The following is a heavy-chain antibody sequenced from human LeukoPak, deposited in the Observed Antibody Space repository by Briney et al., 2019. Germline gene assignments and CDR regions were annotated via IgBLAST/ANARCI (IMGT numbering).Heavy chain of an antibody. V-gene: IGHV4-38-2*02. Sequence: SETLSLTCTVSGYSISSGYYWGWIRQPPGKGLEWIGSIYHSGSTYYNPSLKSRVTISVDTSKNQFSLKLSSVTAADTAVYYCAREGSSWTADAFDIWGQGTMVTVSS. J-gene: IGHJ3*02. D-gene: IGHD6-13*01. CDR1: GYSISSGYY. CDR2: IYHSGST. CDR3: AREGSSWTADAFDI.